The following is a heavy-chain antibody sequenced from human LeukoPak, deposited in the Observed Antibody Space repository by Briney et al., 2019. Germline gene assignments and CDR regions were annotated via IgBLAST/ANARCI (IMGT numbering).Heavy chain of an antibody. CDR1: GFTFSSYS. J-gene: IGHJ4*02. Sequence: TGGSLRLSCAASGFTFSSYSLNWVRQAPGKGLEWVGYIYYSGSTNYNPSLKSRVTISVDTSKNQFSLKLSSVTAADTAVYYCARFATVTRAYFDYWGQGTLVTVSS. D-gene: IGHD4-17*01. V-gene: IGHV4-59*01. CDR3: ARFATVTRAYFDY. CDR2: IYYSGST.